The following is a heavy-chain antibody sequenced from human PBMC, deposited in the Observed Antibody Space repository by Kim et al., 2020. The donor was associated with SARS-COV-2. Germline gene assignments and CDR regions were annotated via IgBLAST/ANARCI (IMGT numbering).Heavy chain of an antibody. J-gene: IGHJ4*02. CDR1: GFTFSSYW. Sequence: GESLRLSCAASGFTFSSYWMSWVRQAPGKGLEWVANIKQDGSEKYYVDSVKGRFTISRDNAKNSLYLQMNSLRAEDTAVYYCARETRKGVAALDYWGQGTLVTVSS. CDR2: IKQDGSEK. V-gene: IGHV3-7*01. CDR3: ARETRKGVAALDY. D-gene: IGHD2-15*01.